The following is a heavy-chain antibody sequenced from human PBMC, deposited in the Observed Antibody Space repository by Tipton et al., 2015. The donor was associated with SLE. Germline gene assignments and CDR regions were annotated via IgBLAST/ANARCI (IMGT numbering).Heavy chain of an antibody. CDR3: ATLISMPVSSGYAMDV. J-gene: IGHJ6*02. D-gene: IGHD2/OR15-2a*01. CDR2: ISSSRST. V-gene: IGHV4-39*07. CDR1: GGSISSYSYY. Sequence: TLSLTCSVSGGSISSYSYYWGWIRQPPGKGLEWIGSISSSRSTYYNPSLKSRVTISLDMSKNQYSLKLNSVTAADTAVYFCATLISMPVSSGYAMDVWGQGTTVTVSS.